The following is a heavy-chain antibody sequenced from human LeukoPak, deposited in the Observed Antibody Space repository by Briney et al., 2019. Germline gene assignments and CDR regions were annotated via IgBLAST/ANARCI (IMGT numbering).Heavy chain of an antibody. CDR1: GGSFSGYY. V-gene: IGHV4-34*01. Sequence: SETLSLTCAVYGGSFSGYYWSWIRQPPGKGLEWIGEINHSGSTNYNPSLKSRVTISVDTSKNQFSLKLSSVTAADTAVYCCARSLLAARFGFDYWGQGTLVTVSS. D-gene: IGHD6-6*01. J-gene: IGHJ4*02. CDR3: ARSLLAARFGFDY. CDR2: INHSGST.